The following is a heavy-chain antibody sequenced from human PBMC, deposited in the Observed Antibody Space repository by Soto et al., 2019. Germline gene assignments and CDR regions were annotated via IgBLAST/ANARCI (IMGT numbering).Heavy chain of an antibody. J-gene: IGHJ4*02. Sequence: PSETLSLTYTVSGGSIISADGYRSWIRQPPGTGLEWIGHIYNTGSTYSNPSLQSRVTISVDMSKNTLYLQMNSLRAEDTAVYYCAKDFDVDTAMVPAYWGQGTLVTVSS. V-gene: IGHV4-30-4*02. CDR1: GGSIISADGY. D-gene: IGHD5-18*01. CDR3: AKDFDVDTAMVPAY. CDR2: IYNTGST.